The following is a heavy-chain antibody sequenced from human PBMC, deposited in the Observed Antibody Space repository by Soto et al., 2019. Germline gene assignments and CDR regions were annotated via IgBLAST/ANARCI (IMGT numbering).Heavy chain of an antibody. J-gene: IGHJ4*02. Sequence: PGGSLRLSCAASGFTFDDYGMSWVRQAPGKGLEYVSSINGNGAGTYYAESVKGRFTISRDNSKNTLYLQINSLRAEDTAIYYCARDAGPLNYWGQGTLVTVSS. CDR1: GFTFDDYG. CDR3: ARDAGPLNY. V-gene: IGHV3-20*04. D-gene: IGHD3-10*01. CDR2: INGNGAGT.